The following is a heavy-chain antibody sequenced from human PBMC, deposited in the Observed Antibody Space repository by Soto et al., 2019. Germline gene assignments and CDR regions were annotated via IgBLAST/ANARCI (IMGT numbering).Heavy chain of an antibody. J-gene: IGHJ4*02. CDR2: INSDGSTT. Sequence: EVQLVESGGGSIQPGGSLRLSCAVSGFTFSGYWMHWVRQAPGKGLVWVSRINSDGSTTSYADSVKGRFTISRDNAKXTLXXXXXXXXXXXXXXXYCASAKIGDYFQVYWGQGTLVTVSS. CDR3: ASAKIGDYFQVY. CDR1: GFTFSGYW. D-gene: IGHD4-17*01. V-gene: IGHV3-74*01.